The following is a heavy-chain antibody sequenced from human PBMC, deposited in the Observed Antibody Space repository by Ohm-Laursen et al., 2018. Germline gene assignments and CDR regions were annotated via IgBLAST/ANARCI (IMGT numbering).Heavy chain of an antibody. D-gene: IGHD6-19*01. CDR3: ARAGSSGWYVVDY. CDR2: INPNSGGT. V-gene: IGHV1-2*02. CDR1: GYTFTGYY. Sequence: ATVKISCKASGYTFTGYYMHWVRQAPGQGLEWMGWINPNSGGTNYAQKFQGRVTMTRDTSISTAYMELSRLRSEDTAVYYCARAGSSGWYVVDYWGQGTLVTVSS. J-gene: IGHJ4*02.